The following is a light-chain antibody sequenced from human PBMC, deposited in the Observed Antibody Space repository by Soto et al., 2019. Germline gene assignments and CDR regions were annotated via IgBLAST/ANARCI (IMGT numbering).Light chain of an antibody. J-gene: IGLJ3*02. Sequence: QSALTQPPSVSAAPGQKVTISCSGSSSNIGNNYVSWYQQLPGTAPKLLIYDNDKRPSGIPDRFSGSKSGTSATLDITGLQTGDEADYYCGTWDSSLSAGVFGGGTQLTVL. CDR2: DND. V-gene: IGLV1-51*01. CDR1: SSNIGNNY. CDR3: GTWDSSLSAGV.